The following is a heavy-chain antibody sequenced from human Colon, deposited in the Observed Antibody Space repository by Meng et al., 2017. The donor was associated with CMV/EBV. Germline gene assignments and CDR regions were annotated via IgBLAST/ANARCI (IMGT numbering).Heavy chain of an antibody. CDR3: ARDASAGFGD. D-gene: IGHD3-10*01. CDR1: GASISGGDVY. Sequence: SETLSLTCTVSGASISGGDVYWNWLRQSPGKGLEWIGYIYNTGNTFYTPSLKSRVVISLDTSTNQFSLELASATAADTAMYYCARDASAGFGDWGRGMLVTVSS. J-gene: IGHJ4*02. V-gene: IGHV4-30-4*08. CDR2: IYNTGNT.